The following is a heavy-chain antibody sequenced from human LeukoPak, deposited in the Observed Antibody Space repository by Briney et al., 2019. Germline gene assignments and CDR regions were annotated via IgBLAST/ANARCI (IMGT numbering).Heavy chain of an antibody. J-gene: IGHJ4*02. CDR3: ARGDYGGYDY. V-gene: IGHV4-59*01. CDR2: IYYTGSS. Sequence: SETLFLTCTVSGDTINSYYWSWIRQTPGKGLEWIGYIYYTGSSDYSPSLKSRVTISVDTSKSQFSLKLSSVTAADTAVYYCARGDYGGYDYWGQGTLVTVSS. CDR1: GDTINSYY. D-gene: IGHD5-12*01.